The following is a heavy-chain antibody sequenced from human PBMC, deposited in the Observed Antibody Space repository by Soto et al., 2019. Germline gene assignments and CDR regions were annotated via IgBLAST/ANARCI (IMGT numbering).Heavy chain of an antibody. CDR2: ISGSGGST. V-gene: IGHV3-23*01. J-gene: IGHJ6*02. D-gene: IGHD4-4*01. Sequence: GGSLRLSCAASGFTFSSYAMSWVRQAPGKGLEWVSAISGSGGSTYYADSVKGRFTISRDNSKNTLYLQMNSLRAEDTAVYYCAKDSASHYTEYYYYGMDVWGQGTTVTVSS. CDR3: AKDSASHYTEYYYYGMDV. CDR1: GFTFSSYA.